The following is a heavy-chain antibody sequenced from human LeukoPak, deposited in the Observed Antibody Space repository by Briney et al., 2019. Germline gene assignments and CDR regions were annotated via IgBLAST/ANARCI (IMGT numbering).Heavy chain of an antibody. V-gene: IGHV3-33*06. J-gene: IGHJ4*02. Sequence: GGSLRLSCAASGFTFSHYGFHWVRQAPGKGLERVSVIWSDGSNKYYGDSVKGRFIIYRDDSQNTVYLQMNSLRAEDTAVYYCAKDAQRGFDYSNSLEYWGQGSLVTVSS. CDR1: GFTFSHYG. CDR3: AKDAQRGFDYSNSLEY. D-gene: IGHD4-11*01. CDR2: IWSDGSNK.